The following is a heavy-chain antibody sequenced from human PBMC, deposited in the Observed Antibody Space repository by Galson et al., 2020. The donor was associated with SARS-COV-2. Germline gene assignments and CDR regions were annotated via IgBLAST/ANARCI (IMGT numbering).Heavy chain of an antibody. CDR2: IYYRGST. CDR3: ARGAYGYEY. CDR1: LGSISSGDYY. J-gene: IGHJ4*02. Sequence: SDTLSLTCTFSLGSISSGDYYWSWILQPPATGHQWIEYIYYRGSTYYNPSLKSRVTISVDTSKNQFSLKLSSGTAADTAVYYCARGAYGYEYWGQGTLV. D-gene: IGHD5-18*01. V-gene: IGHV4-30-4*02.